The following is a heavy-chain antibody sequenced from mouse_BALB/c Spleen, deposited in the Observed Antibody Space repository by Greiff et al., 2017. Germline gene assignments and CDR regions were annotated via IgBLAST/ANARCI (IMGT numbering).Heavy chain of an antibody. CDR3: ARSWAY. CDR1: GFTFSDYY. V-gene: IGHV5-17*01. Sequence: EVKLQESGGGLVQPGGSLKLSCAASGFTFSDYYMYWVRQTPEKRLEWVAYISSGSSTIYYADTVKGRFTISRDNPKNTLFLQMTSLRSEDTAMYYCARSWAYWGQGTLVTVSA. CDR2: ISSGSSTI. J-gene: IGHJ3*01.